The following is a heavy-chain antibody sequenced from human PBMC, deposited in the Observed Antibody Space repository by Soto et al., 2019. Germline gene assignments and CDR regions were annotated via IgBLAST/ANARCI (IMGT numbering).Heavy chain of an antibody. D-gene: IGHD3-3*01. V-gene: IGHV3-23*01. Sequence: EVQLLESGGGLVQPGGSLRLSCAASGFTFSSYAMSWVRQAPGKGLEWVSAISGSGGSTYYADSVKGRFTISRNNSKNTLYLQRNSLRAEDTAVYYCAKAPNYDFWSGYFGYWGQGTLVTVSS. CDR1: GFTFSSYA. CDR3: AKAPNYDFWSGYFGY. CDR2: ISGSGGST. J-gene: IGHJ4*02.